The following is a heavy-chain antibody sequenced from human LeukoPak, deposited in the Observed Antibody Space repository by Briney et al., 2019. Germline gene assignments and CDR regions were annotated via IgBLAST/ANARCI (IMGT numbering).Heavy chain of an antibody. CDR2: ISYDGSNK. J-gene: IGHJ4*02. CDR3: AKQDIRSSAWYD. Sequence: GRSLRLSCAASGFTFRTYGMHWVRQAPGKGLEWVAVISYDGSNKYYADSVKGRFTISRDNSKNTLYLQMNSLRAEDTAVYYCAKQDIRSSAWYDWGQGTLVTVSS. V-gene: IGHV3-30*18. D-gene: IGHD6-19*01. CDR1: GFTFRTYG.